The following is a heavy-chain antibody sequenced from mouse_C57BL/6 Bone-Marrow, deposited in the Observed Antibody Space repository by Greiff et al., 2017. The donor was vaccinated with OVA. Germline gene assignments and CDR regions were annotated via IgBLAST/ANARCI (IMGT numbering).Heavy chain of an antibody. CDR2: MDPSDSYT. J-gene: IGHJ2*01. CDR1: GYTFTSYW. V-gene: IGHV1-69*01. Sequence: QVQLQQSGAELVMPGASVKLSCKASGYTFTSYWMHWVKQRPGQGLEWIGEMDPSDSYTNYNQKFKGKSTLTVDKSSSTAYMQLSSLTSEDSAVYYCARPDYWGQGTTLTVSS. CDR3: ARPDY.